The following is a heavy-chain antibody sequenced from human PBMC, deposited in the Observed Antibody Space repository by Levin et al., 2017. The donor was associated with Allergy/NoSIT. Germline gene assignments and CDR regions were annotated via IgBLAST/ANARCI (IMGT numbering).Heavy chain of an antibody. V-gene: IGHV1-46*01. CDR3: ARVLGGGWFDP. CDR1: GYTFSSYY. D-gene: IGHD3-16*01. CDR2: INPGGGST. J-gene: IGHJ5*02. Sequence: ASVKVSCKASGYTFSSYYMHWVRQAPGQGLEWMGIINPGGGSTSYAQKFQGRVTMTRDNSTSTVYMQLSSLRSDDTAGYYCARVLGGGWFDPWGQGTLVTVSS.